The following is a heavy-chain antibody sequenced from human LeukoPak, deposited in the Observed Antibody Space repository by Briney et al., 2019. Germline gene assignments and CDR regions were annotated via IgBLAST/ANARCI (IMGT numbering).Heavy chain of an antibody. D-gene: IGHD2-2*01. CDR3: ARDSASWGSLNFFDP. CDR1: GYTFTGYY. CDR2: INPYSGDT. V-gene: IGHV1-2*02. J-gene: IGHJ5*02. Sequence: GASVKVSCKASGYTFTGYYMHWVRQAPGQGLEWMGWINPYSGDTKYAQKFQGRVTLTRDTSIGTAYMELSRLRSDDTALYYCARDSASWGSLNFFDPWGQGTLVTVSS.